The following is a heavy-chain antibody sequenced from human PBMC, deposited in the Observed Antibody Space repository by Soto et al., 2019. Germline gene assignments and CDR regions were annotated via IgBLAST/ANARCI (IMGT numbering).Heavy chain of an antibody. J-gene: IGHJ4*02. Sequence: GASVKVSCKASGGTFSSYAISWVRQAPGQGLEWMGGIIPIFGTANYAQKFQGRVTITADESTSTAYVELRSLRSDDTAVYYCARLGYCSGGSCSPFDYWGQGTLVTVSS. D-gene: IGHD2-15*01. CDR1: GGTFSSYA. CDR2: IIPIFGTA. CDR3: ARLGYCSGGSCSPFDY. V-gene: IGHV1-69*13.